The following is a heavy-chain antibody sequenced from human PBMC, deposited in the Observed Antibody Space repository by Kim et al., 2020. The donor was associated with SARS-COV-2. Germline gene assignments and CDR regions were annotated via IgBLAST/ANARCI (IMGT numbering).Heavy chain of an antibody. CDR3: AKRRYGDEGYYALDV. CDR2: ISYDGSDK. D-gene: IGHD4-17*01. CDR1: GYSFSSYG. V-gene: IGHV3-30*18. Sequence: GGSLRRSCAASGYSFSSYGMHWVRQAPDKGLEWVSSISYDGSDKKYADSVKGRFTVSRDNSRNTLYLQMNSLRAEDTAVYYCAKRRYGDEGYYALDVWGQGTTVTVSS. J-gene: IGHJ6*02.